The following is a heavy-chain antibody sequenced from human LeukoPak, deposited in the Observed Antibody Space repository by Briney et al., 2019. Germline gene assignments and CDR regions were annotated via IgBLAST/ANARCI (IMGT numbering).Heavy chain of an antibody. V-gene: IGHV3-30*02. CDR3: AKDISYEYNSGGNPDH. J-gene: IGHJ4*02. CDR1: GFTFSTYG. CDR2: IRHDGSKQ. Sequence: GGSLRLSCAASGFTFSTYGMHWVRQAPGKGLEWVAFIRHDGSKQFYTDSAKTRFTISRDNSKNTMYLQMSGLRAEGTAMYYCAKDISYEYNSGGNPDHWGQGTRVTVSS. D-gene: IGHD1-20*01.